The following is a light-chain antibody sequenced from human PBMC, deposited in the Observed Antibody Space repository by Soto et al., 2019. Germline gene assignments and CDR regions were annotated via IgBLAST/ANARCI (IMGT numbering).Light chain of an antibody. CDR2: DAS. Sequence: IQMTQSPSTLSASVGDRVTITCRASQSISSWLAWYQQKPGKAPKLLIYDASSFESGVPSRFSGSGSGTEFTLTISSLQPDDFATYYCQQYNSYPLTFGGGTKVDIK. V-gene: IGKV1-5*01. CDR1: QSISSW. CDR3: QQYNSYPLT. J-gene: IGKJ4*01.